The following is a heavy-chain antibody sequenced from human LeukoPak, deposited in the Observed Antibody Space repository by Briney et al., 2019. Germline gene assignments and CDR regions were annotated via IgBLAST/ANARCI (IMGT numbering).Heavy chain of an antibody. V-gene: IGHV3-48*04. D-gene: IGHD6-19*01. Sequence: TGGSLRLSCAASGFTFSSYSMNWVRQAPGKGLEWVSYISSSSSTIYYADSVKGRFTISRDNAKNSLYLQMNSLRAEDTAVYYCARHMSSGWSRHAFDIWGQGTMVTVSS. J-gene: IGHJ3*02. CDR1: GFTFSSYS. CDR2: ISSSSSTI. CDR3: ARHMSSGWSRHAFDI.